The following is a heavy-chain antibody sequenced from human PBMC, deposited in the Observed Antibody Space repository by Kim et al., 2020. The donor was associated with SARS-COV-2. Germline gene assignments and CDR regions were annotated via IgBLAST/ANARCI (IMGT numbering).Heavy chain of an antibody. CDR2: IYSARTGSET. V-gene: IGHV3-23*03. CDR3: AKSLRGSTSSPLYFYYGMDV. D-gene: IGHD6-6*01. CDR1: GFTSNTYA. J-gene: IGHJ6*02. Sequence: GGSLRLSCAASGFTSNTYAMNWVRQAPGKGLEWGSVIYSARTGSETYYADYVKGRFTISRDISKSTVHLQKNSLRAEDTAVYYCAKSLRGSTSSPLYFYYGMDVRGQGTTVTVSS.